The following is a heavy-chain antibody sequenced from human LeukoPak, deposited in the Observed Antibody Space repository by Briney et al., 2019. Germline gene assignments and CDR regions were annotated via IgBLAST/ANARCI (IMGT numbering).Heavy chain of an antibody. CDR2: IKSKTDGGTT. V-gene: IGHV3-15*01. D-gene: IGHD1-14*01. J-gene: IGHJ3*02. CDR1: GLTFSNAW. CDR3: TTEAPGNAFDI. Sequence: GGSLRLSCAASGLTFSNAWMSWVRQAPGKGLEWVGRIKSKTDGGTTDYAAPVKGRFTISRDDSKNTLYLQMNSLKTQDTAVYYCTTEAPGNAFDIWGQGTMVTVSS.